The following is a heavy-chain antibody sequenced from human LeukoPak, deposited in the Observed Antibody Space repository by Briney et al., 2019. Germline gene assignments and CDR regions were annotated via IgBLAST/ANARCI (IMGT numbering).Heavy chain of an antibody. CDR2: VYYTGKT. V-gene: IGHV4-59*08. CDR3: ARRGDHETFLNY. D-gene: IGHD7-27*01. J-gene: IGHJ4*02. Sequence: SETLSLTCTVSGASISSSSWSWIRQPPGNRLEWIGYVYYTGKTNYRPSLKSRVTTSADTSKNQISLRLNSVTAADAGVYYCARRGDHETFLNYWGQGTLVTASS. CDR1: GASISSSS.